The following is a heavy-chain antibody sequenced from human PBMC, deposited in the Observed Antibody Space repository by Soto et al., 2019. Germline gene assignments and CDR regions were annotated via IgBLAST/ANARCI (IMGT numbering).Heavy chain of an antibody. J-gene: IGHJ5*02. CDR2: IVGSGAST. Sequence: EVQLLESGGGLVQPGGSLRLSCAASGFSFDSYAMSWVRQAPGKGLEWVSTIVGSGASTYYADSVKGRLTISRDNSKNAVYLQMNSLRAEDTAVYYCAKDVAYSTVGGLFDPWGQGTLVTVSS. V-gene: IGHV3-23*01. CDR3: AKDVAYSTVGGLFDP. CDR1: GFSFDSYA. D-gene: IGHD6-13*01.